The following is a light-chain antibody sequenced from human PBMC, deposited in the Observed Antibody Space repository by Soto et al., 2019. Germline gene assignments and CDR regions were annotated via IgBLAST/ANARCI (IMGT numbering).Light chain of an antibody. CDR3: HQYGSSPLFT. V-gene: IGKV3-20*01. CDR1: QSVSSSY. Sequence: EIVLTQSPGTLSLSPGERATLSCRASQSVSSSYLAWYQQKPGQAPRLLIYGASSRATGIPDRFSGSGSGTDFTLAISRREPEDVAVYYCHQYGSSPLFTFGPGTKVYIK. CDR2: GAS. J-gene: IGKJ3*01.